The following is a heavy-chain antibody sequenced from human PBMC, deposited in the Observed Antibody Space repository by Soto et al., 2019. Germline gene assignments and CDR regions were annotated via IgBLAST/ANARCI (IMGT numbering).Heavy chain of an antibody. Sequence: SETLSLTCTVSGGSISSSSYYWGWIRHPPGKGLEWIGSIYYSVSTYYNPSLKSRVTISVDTSKNQFSLKLSSVTAADTAVYYCARQQALDYCEYWGKGNLVIVSS. D-gene: IGHD6-13*01. CDR3: ARQQALDYCEY. CDR1: GGSISSSSYY. J-gene: IGHJ4*02. V-gene: IGHV4-39*01. CDR2: IYYSVST.